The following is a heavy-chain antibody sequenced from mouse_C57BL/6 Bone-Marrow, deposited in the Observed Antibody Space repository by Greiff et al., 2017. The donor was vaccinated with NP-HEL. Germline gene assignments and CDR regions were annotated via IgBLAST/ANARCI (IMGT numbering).Heavy chain of an antibody. CDR3: ARRGGGTTRDYAMDY. CDR1: GYAFSSSW. CDR2: IYPGDGDT. V-gene: IGHV1-82*01. Sequence: VQLQESGPELVKPGASVKISCKASGYAFSSSWMNWVKQRPGKGLEWIGRIYPGDGDTNYNGKFKGKATLTADKSSSTAYMQLSSLTSETSAVYFCARRGGGTTRDYAMDYGGQGTSVTVSS. J-gene: IGHJ4*01. D-gene: IGHD2-14*01.